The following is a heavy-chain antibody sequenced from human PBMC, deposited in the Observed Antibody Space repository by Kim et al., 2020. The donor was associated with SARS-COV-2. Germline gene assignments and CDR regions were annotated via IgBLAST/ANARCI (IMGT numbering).Heavy chain of an antibody. D-gene: IGHD6-13*01. V-gene: IGHV4-39*01. CDR3: ARHPPWAADKGGFDP. CDR2: FFYSGST. J-gene: IGHJ5*02. CDR1: GGSISSSSYF. Sequence: SETLSLTCTVSGGSISSSSYFWAWIRQPPGKGLEWIGSFFYSGSTYYNPSLKSRVSMSADTSKNHFSLTLSSVTAADTAVYYCARHPPWAADKGGFDPWGQGTLAT.